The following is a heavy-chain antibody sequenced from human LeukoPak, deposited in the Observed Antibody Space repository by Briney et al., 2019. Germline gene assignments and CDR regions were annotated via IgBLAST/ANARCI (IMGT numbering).Heavy chain of an antibody. Sequence: SETLSLTCSVSGGSISPYYWSWFRQPPGKGLEWIGYIFYSGITTYNPSLKSRVTISLDSSKNQFLLRLTSVTAADTAMYYCARAETLAAIYFDFWGQGSLVTVSS. CDR2: IFYSGIT. CDR3: ARAETLAAIYFDF. V-gene: IGHV4-59*01. D-gene: IGHD6-25*01. CDR1: GGSISPYY. J-gene: IGHJ4*02.